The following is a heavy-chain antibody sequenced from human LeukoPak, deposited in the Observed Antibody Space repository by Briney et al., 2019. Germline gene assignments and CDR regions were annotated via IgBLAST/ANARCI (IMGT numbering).Heavy chain of an antibody. CDR3: ARDWSSSGEDAFDI. J-gene: IGHJ3*02. V-gene: IGHV3-30*04. CDR1: GFTFSSYA. D-gene: IGHD6-19*01. Sequence: GSLRLSCAASGFTFSSYAMHWVRQAPGKGLEWVAVISHDGSHQNYADSVKGRFTISRDNSKNTLYLQMNSLRAEDTAVYYCARDWSSSGEDAFDIWGQGTMVTVSS. CDR2: ISHDGSHQ.